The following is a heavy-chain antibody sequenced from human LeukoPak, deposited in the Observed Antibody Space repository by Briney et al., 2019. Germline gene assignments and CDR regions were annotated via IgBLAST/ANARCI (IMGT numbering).Heavy chain of an antibody. J-gene: IGHJ4*02. V-gene: IGHV3-23*01. Sequence: TGGSLRLSCAASGFTFSSYAMSWVRQAPGKGLEWVSAISGSGGSTYYADSVKGRFTISRDNSKNTLSLQMHSLRAEDTAVYYCARARTYYYGSGSYYKDVDYWGQGTLVTVSS. D-gene: IGHD3-10*01. CDR3: ARARTYYYGSGSYYKDVDY. CDR2: ISGSGGST. CDR1: GFTFSSYA.